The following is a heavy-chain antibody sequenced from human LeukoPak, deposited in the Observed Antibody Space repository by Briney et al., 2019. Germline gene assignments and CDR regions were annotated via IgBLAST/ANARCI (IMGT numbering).Heavy chain of an antibody. CDR2: ISYDGSNK. Sequence: GGSLRLSCAASGFTFSSYGMHWVRQAPGKGLEWVAVISYDGSNKYYADSVKGRFTISRDNSKSTLYLQMNSLRAEDTAVYYCAKEWLGHAFDIWGQGTMATVSS. D-gene: IGHD6-19*01. CDR3: AKEWLGHAFDI. J-gene: IGHJ3*02. CDR1: GFTFSSYG. V-gene: IGHV3-30*18.